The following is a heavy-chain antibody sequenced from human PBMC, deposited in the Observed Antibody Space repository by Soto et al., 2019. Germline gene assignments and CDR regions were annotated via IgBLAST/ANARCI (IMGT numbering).Heavy chain of an antibody. CDR2: ISAYNGNT. CDR3: ARDRLWDYGDYGIDY. CDR1: GYTFTSYG. J-gene: IGHJ4*02. D-gene: IGHD4-17*01. V-gene: IGHV1-18*01. Sequence: ASVKVSCKASGYTFTSYGISWVRQAPGQGLEWMGWISAYNGNTNYAQKLQDRVTMTTDTSTSTAYMELRSLRSDDTAVYYCARDRLWDYGDYGIDYWGQGTLVTVSS.